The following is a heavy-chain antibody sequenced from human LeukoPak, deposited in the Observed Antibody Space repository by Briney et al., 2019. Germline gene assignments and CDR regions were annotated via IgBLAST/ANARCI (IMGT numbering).Heavy chain of an antibody. D-gene: IGHD5-12*01. V-gene: IGHV3-30*18. Sequence: PGGSLRLSCAASGFTFSNYGMHWVRQAPGKGLEWVAVISYDASKQYYADSVKGRFTISRDCSKNTLYLQMNSLRPDDTAVYYCAKCGYSGYGGNWFDPWGQGTLVTVSS. CDR3: AKCGYSGYGGNWFDP. CDR1: GFTFSNYG. J-gene: IGHJ5*02. CDR2: ISYDASKQ.